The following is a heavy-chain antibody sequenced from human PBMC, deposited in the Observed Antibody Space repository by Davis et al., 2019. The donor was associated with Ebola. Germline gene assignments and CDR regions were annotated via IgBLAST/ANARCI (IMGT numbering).Heavy chain of an antibody. V-gene: IGHV3-7*01. CDR1: GFTFSSHW. Sequence: GGSLRLSCAASGFTFSSHWMSWVRQAPGKGLEWVANIKQDGSEKDYVDSVKGRFTISRDNAKNSLYLQMNSLRDEDTAVYYCARDQGWWHFDYWGQGTLVTVSS. D-gene: IGHD2-15*01. J-gene: IGHJ4*02. CDR2: IKQDGSEK. CDR3: ARDQGWWHFDY.